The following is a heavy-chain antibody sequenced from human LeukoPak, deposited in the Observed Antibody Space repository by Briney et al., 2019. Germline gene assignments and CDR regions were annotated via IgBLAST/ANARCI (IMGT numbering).Heavy chain of an antibody. Sequence: GGFLRLSCAASGLTFSKYSMTWVRQAPGKGLEWVSAISGSGGSTYYADSVKGWFTISRDNSKNTLYLQMNSLRAEDTAVYYCANPSDSGYELDYWGQGTLVTVSS. J-gene: IGHJ4*02. CDR1: GLTFSKYS. V-gene: IGHV3-23*01. CDR3: ANPSDSGYELDY. CDR2: ISGSGGST. D-gene: IGHD5-12*01.